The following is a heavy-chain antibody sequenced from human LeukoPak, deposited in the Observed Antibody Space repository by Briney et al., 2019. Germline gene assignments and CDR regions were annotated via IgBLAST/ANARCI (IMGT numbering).Heavy chain of an antibody. CDR3: ARDLTAIAGVPGDYFDH. D-gene: IGHD6-13*01. CDR1: GGTFSSYA. J-gene: IGHJ4*02. V-gene: IGHV1-69*13. Sequence: SVKVSCKASGGTFSSYAISWVRQAPGQGLEWMGGIIPIFGTANYAQKFQGRVTITADESTSTAYMELRSLTSDDTAVYYCARDLTAIAGVPGDYFDHWGQGTLFTISS. CDR2: IIPIFGTA.